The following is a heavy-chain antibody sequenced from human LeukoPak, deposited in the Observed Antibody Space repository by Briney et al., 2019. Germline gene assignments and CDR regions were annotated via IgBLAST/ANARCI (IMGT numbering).Heavy chain of an antibody. CDR1: GGSFSGYY. D-gene: IGHD1-26*01. V-gene: IGHV4-34*01. CDR2: INHSGST. CDR3: ASQGHHGKIVGTTLSYFYMDV. Sequence: SETLSLTXAVYGGSFSGYYWSWIRQAPGKGLEWLGEINHSGSTNYNPSLKSRVTISVDTSKNQFSLKLSSVTAADTAFYYCASQGHHGKIVGTTLSYFYMDVWGKGTTVTVSS. J-gene: IGHJ6*03.